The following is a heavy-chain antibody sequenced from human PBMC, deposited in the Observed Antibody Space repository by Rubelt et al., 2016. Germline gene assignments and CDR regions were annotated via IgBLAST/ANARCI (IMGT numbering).Heavy chain of an antibody. J-gene: IGHJ6*02. D-gene: IGHD6-13*01. CDR3: ASTIGYSSNYYYGMDV. Sequence: QVQLVQSGAEVKKPGSSVKVSCKASGGTFSSYAISWVRQAPGQGLEWMGRIIPILGIANYAQKFQGRVTITADESTSTAYMELSSLRSEDTAVYYCASTIGYSSNYYYGMDVWGQGTTVTVSS. CDR1: GGTFSSYA. V-gene: IGHV1-69*04. CDR2: IIPILGIA.